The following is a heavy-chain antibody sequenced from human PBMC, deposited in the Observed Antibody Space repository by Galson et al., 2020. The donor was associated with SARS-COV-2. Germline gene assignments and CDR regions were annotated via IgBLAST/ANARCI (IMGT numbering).Heavy chain of an antibody. CDR1: GFTFSSSA. Sequence: QLGESLKTSCAASGFTFSSSAMHWVRPAPGKGPEWVAIISYDGTTRYNSDSVKGRFTISRDISKNTLYLQMNRLRPEDTGVYYCARETDEHGSSWYDYWGQGTLVTVSP. V-gene: IGHV3-30*04. CDR2: ISYDGTTR. CDR3: ARETDEHGSSWYDY. J-gene: IGHJ4*02. D-gene: IGHD2-2*01.